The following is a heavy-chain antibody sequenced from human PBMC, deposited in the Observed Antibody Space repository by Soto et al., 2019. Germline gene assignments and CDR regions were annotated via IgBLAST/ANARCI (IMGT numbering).Heavy chain of an antibody. V-gene: IGHV3-23*01. CDR2: ITETGGDT. CDR3: TKASPDRHHMDV. Sequence: GGSLRLSCAASGFTFSKFVMRWVRQTPGKGLEWVSTITETGGDTYYTDSVKGRFTISRDNSKNTLYLQMTSLRAEDTALYYCTKASPDRHHMDVWGQGTTVTVS. J-gene: IGHJ6*02. CDR1: GFTFSKFV.